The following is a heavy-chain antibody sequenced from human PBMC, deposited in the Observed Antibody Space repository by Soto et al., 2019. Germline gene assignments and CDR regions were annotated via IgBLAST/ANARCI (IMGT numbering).Heavy chain of an antibody. D-gene: IGHD4-17*01. CDR3: ARGTTVTTTFGYYYYGMDV. V-gene: IGHV4-34*01. J-gene: IGHJ6*02. Sequence: QVQLQQWGAGLLKPSETLSLTCAVYGGSFSGYYWSWIRQPPGKGLEWIGEINHSGSTNYNPSLKSRVTISVDTSKNQFSQKLSSVTAADTAVYYCARGTTVTTTFGYYYYGMDVWGQGTTVTVSS. CDR1: GGSFSGYY. CDR2: INHSGST.